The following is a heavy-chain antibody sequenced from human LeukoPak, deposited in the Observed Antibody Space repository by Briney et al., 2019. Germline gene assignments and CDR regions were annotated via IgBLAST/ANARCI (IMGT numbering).Heavy chain of an antibody. V-gene: IGHV4-30-2*01. CDR1: GGSISSGGYY. CDR2: VYHSGST. J-gene: IGHJ6*03. Sequence: TSETLSLTCTVSGGSISSGGYYWSWIRQPPGKGLEWIGCVYHSGSTYYNPSLKSRVTMSVDRSKNQFSLNLSSVTAADTAVYYCARCQGRDFWSGNRLGYYYYYYMDVWGKGTTVTVSS. D-gene: IGHD3-3*01. CDR3: ARCQGRDFWSGNRLGYYYYYYMDV.